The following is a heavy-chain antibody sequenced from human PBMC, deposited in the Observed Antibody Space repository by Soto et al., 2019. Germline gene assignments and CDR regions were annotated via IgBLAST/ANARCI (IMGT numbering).Heavy chain of an antibody. Sequence: PGGSLRLSCAASGFTFSSFALHWVRQPPGKGLEYVSAISSDGISTSYATSVKGRFTISRDNSKSTLYLQMGSLRAEDMAVYYCAKATRLDYWGRGTLVTVSS. CDR1: GFTFSSFA. J-gene: IGHJ4*02. CDR2: ISSDGIST. V-gene: IGHV3-64*01. CDR3: AKATRLDY.